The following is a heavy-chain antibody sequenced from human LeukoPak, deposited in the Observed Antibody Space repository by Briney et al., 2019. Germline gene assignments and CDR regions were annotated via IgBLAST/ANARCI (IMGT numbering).Heavy chain of an antibody. J-gene: IGHJ4*02. CDR3: AGGQKWLSFDS. CDR2: INHSGST. Sequence: SETLSLTSTVSGGSISSYYWTWIRQPPGKGLEWIGYINHSGSTNYNPSLRSRVTISIDTSKSQFSLKLTSVTAADTAIYYCAGGQKWLSFDSWGQGTLLTVSS. CDR1: GGSISSYY. D-gene: IGHD6-19*01. V-gene: IGHV4-59*01.